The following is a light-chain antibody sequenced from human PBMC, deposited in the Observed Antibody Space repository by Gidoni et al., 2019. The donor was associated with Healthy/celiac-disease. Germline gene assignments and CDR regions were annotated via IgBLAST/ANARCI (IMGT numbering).Light chain of an antibody. CDR1: SSNIGSNY. CDR3: AAWDDSLSGWV. CDR2: RNK. V-gene: IGLV1-47*01. Sequence: QSVLTQPPSASGTPGQRVTISCSGSSSNIGSNYVYWYPQLPGTAPKLLIYRNKQRPSGVPDRVSGSKSGTSASLAISGLRSEDEADYYCAAWDDSLSGWVFGGGTKLTVL. J-gene: IGLJ3*02.